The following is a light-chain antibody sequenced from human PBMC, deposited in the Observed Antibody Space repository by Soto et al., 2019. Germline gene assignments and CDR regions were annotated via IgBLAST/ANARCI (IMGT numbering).Light chain of an antibody. V-gene: IGKV3-20*01. Sequence: ENVLTQSPGTLSLSPGERATISCRATQTISRNYLAWYQQKPGQAPRLLIYGMFNRATGIPDRFSASGSGTDFTLTISRLEPEDFAVYYCEQYSNLPRTFGQGTKVEIK. J-gene: IGKJ1*01. CDR2: GMF. CDR1: QTISRNY. CDR3: EQYSNLPRT.